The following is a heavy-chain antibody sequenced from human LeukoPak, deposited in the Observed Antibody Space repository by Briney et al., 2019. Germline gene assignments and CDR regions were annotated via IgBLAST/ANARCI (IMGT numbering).Heavy chain of an antibody. Sequence: PGGSLRLSCAASGFTFSSYGMHWVRQAPGKGLEWVAFIRYDGSNKYYADSVKGRFTISRDNSKNTLYLQMNSLRAEDTAVYYCAKERDTAMVTIDYWGQGNWLTVSS. CDR1: GFTFSSYG. J-gene: IGHJ4*02. CDR3: AKERDTAMVTIDY. V-gene: IGHV3-30*02. D-gene: IGHD5-18*01. CDR2: IRYDGSNK.